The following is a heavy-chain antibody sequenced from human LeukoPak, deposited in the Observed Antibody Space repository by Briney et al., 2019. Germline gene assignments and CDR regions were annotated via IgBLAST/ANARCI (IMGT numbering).Heavy chain of an antibody. J-gene: IGHJ6*02. V-gene: IGHV4-59*01. CDR3: ARRVSAFFYGMDV. CDR1: GGSISSYY. Sequence: PTETLSLTCTVSGGSISSYYWSWIRQPPGKGLEWIGYIDYTGSSNYNPSLKSRVSISVDTSKNQLSLKLSSVTAADTAVYYCARRVSAFFYGMDVWGQGTTVTVSS. D-gene: IGHD2-21*01. CDR2: IDYTGSS.